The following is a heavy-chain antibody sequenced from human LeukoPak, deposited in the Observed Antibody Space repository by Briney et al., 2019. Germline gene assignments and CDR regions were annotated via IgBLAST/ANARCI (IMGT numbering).Heavy chain of an antibody. V-gene: IGHV3-23*01. CDR2: ISDRGGST. CDR3: APLHLSIVGAFDP. J-gene: IGHJ5*02. D-gene: IGHD1-26*01. Sequence: GGSLRLSCAASGFTFSSYAMSWVRQAPGKGLEWVSTISDRGGSTYYADSVKGRFTISRDNAKNSLYLQMNSLRDEDTAVYYCAPLHLSIVGAFDPWGQGTLVTVSS. CDR1: GFTFSSYA.